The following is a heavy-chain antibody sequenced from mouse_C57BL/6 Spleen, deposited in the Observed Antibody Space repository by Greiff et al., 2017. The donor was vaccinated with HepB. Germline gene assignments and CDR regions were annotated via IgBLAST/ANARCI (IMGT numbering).Heavy chain of an antibody. CDR2: ISYDGSN. D-gene: IGHD2-3*01. V-gene: IGHV3-6*01. CDR1: GYSITSGYY. Sequence: EVQLVESGPGLVKPSQSLSLTCSVTGYSITSGYYWNWIRQFPGNKLEWMGYISYDGSNNYNPSLKNRISITRDTSKNQFFLKLNSVTTEDTATYYCARARYDGYFDYWGQGTTLTVSS. CDR3: ARARYDGYFDY. J-gene: IGHJ2*01.